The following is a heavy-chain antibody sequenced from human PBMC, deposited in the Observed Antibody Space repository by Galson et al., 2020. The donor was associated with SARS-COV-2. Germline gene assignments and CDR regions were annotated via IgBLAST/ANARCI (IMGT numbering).Heavy chain of an antibody. CDR2: FDPEDGET. J-gene: IGHJ4*02. CDR3: ATDYAVAGVRGCFAY. CDR1: GYTLTELS. Sequence: ASVKVSCKVSGYTLTELSMHWVRQAPGKGLEWMGGFDPEDGETIYAQKFQGRVTMTEDTSTDTAYMELSSLRSEDTAVYYCATDYAVAGVRGCFAYWGQGTLVNVST. D-gene: IGHD6-19*01. V-gene: IGHV1-24*01.